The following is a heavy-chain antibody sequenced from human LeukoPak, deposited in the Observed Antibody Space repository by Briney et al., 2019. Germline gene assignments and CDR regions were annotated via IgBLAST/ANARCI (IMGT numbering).Heavy chain of an antibody. CDR1: GFTFSSYA. V-gene: IGHV3-23*01. D-gene: IGHD4-17*01. CDR3: AKVNYGDYVGIAVDY. Sequence: GGSLRLSCAASGFTFSSYAMSWVRQAPGKGLEWVSAISGSGGSTYYADSVKGRFTISRDNSKNTLYLQMNSLRAEDMAVYYCAKVNYGDYVGIAVDYWGQGTLVTVSS. CDR2: ISGSGGST. J-gene: IGHJ4*02.